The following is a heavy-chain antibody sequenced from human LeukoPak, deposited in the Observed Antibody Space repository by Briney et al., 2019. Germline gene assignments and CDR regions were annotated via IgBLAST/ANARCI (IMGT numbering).Heavy chain of an antibody. D-gene: IGHD4-17*01. V-gene: IGHV4-30-4*01. Sequence: SQTLSLTCTVSGGSISSGDYSWSWIRQRPGKGLEWIGYMYYSGSTFYNPSLKSRVTISVDTSKNQFSLKLSSVTAADTAVYYCARAPQDYAPFDYWGQGTLVTVSS. CDR3: ARAPQDYAPFDY. CDR1: GGSISSGDYS. J-gene: IGHJ4*02. CDR2: MYYSGST.